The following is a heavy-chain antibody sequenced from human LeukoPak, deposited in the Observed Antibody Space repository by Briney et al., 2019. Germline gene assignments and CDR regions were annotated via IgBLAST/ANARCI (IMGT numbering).Heavy chain of an antibody. CDR3: ARRPYYDILTGYYRPYNWFDP. CDR2: IYYSRST. CDR1: GGSISSTGYY. Sequence: SETLSLTCTVSGGSISSTGYYWGWIRQPPGKGLEWIGSIYYSRSTNYNPSLKSRVTISVDTSKNQFSLKLSSVTAADTAVYYCARRPYYDILTGYYRPYNWFDPWGQGTLVTVSS. V-gene: IGHV4-39*07. D-gene: IGHD3-9*01. J-gene: IGHJ5*02.